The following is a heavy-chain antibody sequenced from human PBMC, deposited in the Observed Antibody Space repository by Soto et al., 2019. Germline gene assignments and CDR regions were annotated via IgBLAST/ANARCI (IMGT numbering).Heavy chain of an antibody. J-gene: IGHJ4*02. Sequence: QITLKESGPPLVKPTQTLTLTCTFSGFSLTTSGVGVGRIRQPPGKALEWLAVIYWDDDKRYRPSLKSRLTITKDTSINPVVLTVTNIDPVDTATYYCALKRWSNFDYWGQGTLVTVSS. CDR1: GFSLTTSGVG. CDR3: ALKRWSNFDY. V-gene: IGHV2-5*02. CDR2: IYWDDDK. D-gene: IGHD2-15*01.